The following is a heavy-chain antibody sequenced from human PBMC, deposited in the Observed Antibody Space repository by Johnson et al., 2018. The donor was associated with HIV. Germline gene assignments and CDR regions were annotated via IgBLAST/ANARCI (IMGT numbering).Heavy chain of an antibody. V-gene: IGHV3-13*01. CDR2: IGTAGDT. Sequence: VQLVESGGGVVQPGRSLRLSCAAFGITFSRYDMNWVRQATGKGLEWVSAIGTAGDTYYAGSVKGRFTISCENAKNSFYLQMNSLRAGDTAVYYCAREAGYYDSSGYSDAFDIWGQGTMVTVSS. J-gene: IGHJ3*02. CDR3: AREAGYYDSSGYSDAFDI. D-gene: IGHD3-22*01. CDR1: GITFSRYD.